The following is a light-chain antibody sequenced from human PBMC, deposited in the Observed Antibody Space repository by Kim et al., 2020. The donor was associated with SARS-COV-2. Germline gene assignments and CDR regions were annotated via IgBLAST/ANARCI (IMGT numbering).Light chain of an antibody. J-gene: IGKJ4*01. V-gene: IGKV3-15*01. CDR1: QSISNK. CDR2: GAS. Sequence: SPGERVTRSCRASQSISNKLAWYQQKPGQAPRLLIYGASNRATGIPARFSGSGSGTEFTLDISSLQSEDFAVYYCQQYYNWPPVTFGGGTKVEIK. CDR3: QQYYNWPPVT.